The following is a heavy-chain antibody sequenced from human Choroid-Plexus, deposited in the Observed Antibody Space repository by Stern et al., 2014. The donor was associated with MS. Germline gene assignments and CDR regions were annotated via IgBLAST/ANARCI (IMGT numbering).Heavy chain of an antibody. CDR2: VTYDGSNK. CDR1: GFPFGSCA. J-gene: IGHJ5*02. CDR3: AKDRQYLTYFFDH. Sequence: VQLVQSGGGVVQPGRPLRLSWGASGFPFGSCAMPWVRQAPGKGLAWVAGVTYDGSNKYYADSVKGRFTISRDNSQNTLYMQMSSLRPEDTAVYYCAKDRQYLTYFFDHWGQGSLVTVSS. D-gene: IGHD2/OR15-2a*01. V-gene: IGHV3-30*18.